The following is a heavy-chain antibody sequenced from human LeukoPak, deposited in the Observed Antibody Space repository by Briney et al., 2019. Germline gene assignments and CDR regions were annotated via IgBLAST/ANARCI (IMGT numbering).Heavy chain of an antibody. D-gene: IGHD6-6*01. V-gene: IGHV1-8*03. J-gene: IGHJ4*02. Sequence: ASVKVSCKASGYTFTSYDINWVRQATGQGLEWMGWMNPNSDSTGYAQKFQGRVTITRNTSISTAYMELSSLRSEDTAVYYCARGMISSAYSSSSVVDYWGQGTLVTVSS. CDR3: ARGMISSAYSSSSVVDY. CDR1: GYTFTSYD. CDR2: MNPNSDST.